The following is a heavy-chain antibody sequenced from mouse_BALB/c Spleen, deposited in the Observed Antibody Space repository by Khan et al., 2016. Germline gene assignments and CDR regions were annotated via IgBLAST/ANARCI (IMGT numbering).Heavy chain of an antibody. CDR3: ATDYYDYDGPY. Sequence: EVQLLESGPELEKPGASVKISCKATGYSFTGYNMNWVKQSNGKSLEWIGNIDPYYGGTSYNQKFKGKATLTVDKSSSTAYMQLKSLTSEDSAVSYYATDYYDYDGPYWGQGTLVTVSA. D-gene: IGHD2-4*01. J-gene: IGHJ3*01. V-gene: IGHV1-39*01. CDR2: IDPYYGGT. CDR1: GYSFTGYN.